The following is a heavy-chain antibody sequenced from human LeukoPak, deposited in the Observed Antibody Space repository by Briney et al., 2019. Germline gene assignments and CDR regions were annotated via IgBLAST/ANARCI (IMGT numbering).Heavy chain of an antibody. Sequence: GGSLRLSCAASGFTFSSYEMNWVRQAPGKRLEWVSYISSSGSTIYYADSVKGRFTISRDNAKNSLYLQMNSLRAEDTAVYYCARVEWIVGFDYWGQGTLVTVSS. D-gene: IGHD1-26*01. V-gene: IGHV3-48*03. CDR3: ARVEWIVGFDY. CDR2: ISSSGSTI. J-gene: IGHJ4*02. CDR1: GFTFSSYE.